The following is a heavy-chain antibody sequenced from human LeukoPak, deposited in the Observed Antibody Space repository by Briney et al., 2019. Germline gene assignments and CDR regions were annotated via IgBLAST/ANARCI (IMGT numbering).Heavy chain of an antibody. CDR1: GGSFSGYY. Sequence: SSETLSLTCAVYGGSFSGYYWRWIRQPPGKGLGWIGEINHSGSTNYNPSLKSRVTISVDTSKNQFSLKLSSVTAADTAVYYCAREKIAAAGPRGYFDYWGQGTLVTVSS. D-gene: IGHD6-13*01. J-gene: IGHJ4*02. V-gene: IGHV4-34*01. CDR3: AREKIAAAGPRGYFDY. CDR2: INHSGST.